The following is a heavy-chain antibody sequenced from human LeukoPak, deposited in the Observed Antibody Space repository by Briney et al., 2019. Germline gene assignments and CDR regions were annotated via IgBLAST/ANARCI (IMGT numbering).Heavy chain of an antibody. Sequence: PGGSLRLSCAASGFPFSSYAMSWVRQAPGKGLEWVSAVSGSGGTTYYADSVKGRFTSSRDNSKNTLYLQMNSLRAEDTAMYYCAKSDYSGSSGHPSSFEYWGQGTLVTVSS. D-gene: IGHD3-22*01. CDR1: GFPFSSYA. J-gene: IGHJ4*02. V-gene: IGHV3-23*01. CDR2: VSGSGGTT. CDR3: AKSDYSGSSGHPSSFEY.